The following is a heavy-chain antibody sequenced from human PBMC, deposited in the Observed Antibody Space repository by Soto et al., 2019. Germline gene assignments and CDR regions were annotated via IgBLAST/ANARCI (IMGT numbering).Heavy chain of an antibody. Sequence: EVQLVESGGGLVKPGGSLRLSCAASGFTFSSYSMNWVRQAPGKGLEWVSSISSSSSYIYYGDSVKGRFTISRDNAKNSLYLQMNSLRAEDTAVYYCARGLPDGSGQYCDYWGQGTLVIVSS. D-gene: IGHD3-10*01. V-gene: IGHV3-21*01. CDR2: ISSSSSYI. J-gene: IGHJ4*02. CDR3: ARGLPDGSGQYCDY. CDR1: GFTFSSYS.